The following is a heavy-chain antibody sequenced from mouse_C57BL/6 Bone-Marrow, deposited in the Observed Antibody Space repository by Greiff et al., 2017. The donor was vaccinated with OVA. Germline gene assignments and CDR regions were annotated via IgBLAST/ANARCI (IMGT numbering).Heavy chain of an antibody. D-gene: IGHD2-14*01. CDR2: INPNNGGT. CDR1: GYTFPDYN. CDR3: ARGVRRGYYAMDY. Sequence: VQLQQSGPELVKPGASVKMSCKASGYTFPDYNMHWVKQSHGKSLEWIGYINPNNGGTSYNQKFKGKATLTVNKSSSTAYMELRSLTSEDSAVYCCARGVRRGYYAMDYWGQGTSVTVSS. V-gene: IGHV1-22*01. J-gene: IGHJ4*01.